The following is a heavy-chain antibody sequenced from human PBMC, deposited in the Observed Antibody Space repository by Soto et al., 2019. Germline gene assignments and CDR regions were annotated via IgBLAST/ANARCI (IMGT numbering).Heavy chain of an antibody. D-gene: IGHD3-22*01. CDR2: ISGSGGGT. J-gene: IGHJ4*02. CDR3: AKGNFYDSSGYLNFAY. Sequence: GGSLRLSCAASGFTFSSYAMSWVRQAPGKGLEWVSAISGSGGGTYYADSVKGRFTMSRDNSKNTLYLQMISLRAEDTAVYYCAKGNFYDSSGYLNFAYWGQGTLVTVSS. V-gene: IGHV3-23*01. CDR1: GFTFSSYA.